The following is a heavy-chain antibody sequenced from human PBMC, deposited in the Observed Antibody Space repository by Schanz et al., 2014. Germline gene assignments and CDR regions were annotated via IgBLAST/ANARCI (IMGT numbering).Heavy chain of an antibody. V-gene: IGHV3-23*01. D-gene: IGHD1-26*01. CDR2: ITGASDHI. J-gene: IGHJ4*02. CDR3: ARDHTTESYYSAGPPIDY. Sequence: DVQLLESGGGLVQPGGSLRLSCAASGFIFGSSVMAWVRQAPGKGLEWVSGITGASDHIDYAESVKGRFTISRDNSKNTLYLQMNSLRAEDTAVYYCARDHTTESYYSAGPPIDYWGQGTLVTVSS. CDR1: GFIFGSSV.